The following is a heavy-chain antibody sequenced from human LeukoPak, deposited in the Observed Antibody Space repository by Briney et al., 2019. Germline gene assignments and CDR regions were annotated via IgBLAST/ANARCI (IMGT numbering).Heavy chain of an antibody. J-gene: IGHJ4*02. Sequence: GGSLRLSCAASGFTFSDFPMIWVRQAPGKGLEWVSAISGGGGSTYYADSVKGRFTISGDNSKNTLYLQMNSLRAEDTAVYYCAKYGDILTGYPYYFDYWGQGTLVTVSS. D-gene: IGHD3-9*01. V-gene: IGHV3-23*01. CDR2: ISGGGGST. CDR3: AKYGDILTGYPYYFDY. CDR1: GFTFSDFP.